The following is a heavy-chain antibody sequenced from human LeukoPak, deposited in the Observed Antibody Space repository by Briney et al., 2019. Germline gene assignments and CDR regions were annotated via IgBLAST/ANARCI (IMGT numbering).Heavy chain of an antibody. Sequence: GGSLRLSCAASGFSFRSDGMSWVRQAPGKGLEWVSGILGGAGSTYYADSVKGRFTISRDNAKNSLYLQMNSLRAEDTAVYYCARDGPNYDILTGYYTDAFDIWGQGTMVTVSS. CDR1: GFSFRSDG. CDR3: ARDGPNYDILTGYYTDAFDI. V-gene: IGHV3-23*01. CDR2: ILGGAGST. J-gene: IGHJ3*02. D-gene: IGHD3-9*01.